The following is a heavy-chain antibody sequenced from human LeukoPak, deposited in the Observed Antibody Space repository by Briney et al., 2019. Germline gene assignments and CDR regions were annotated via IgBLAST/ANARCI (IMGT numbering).Heavy chain of an antibody. J-gene: IGHJ5*02. CDR1: GGTFSSYA. CDR3: VREPKYYYGSGSYLYDP. Sequence: SVKVSCKASGGTFSSYAISWVRQAPGQGLEWVGGIIPIFGTANYAQKFQGRVTMTTDTSTSTAYMELRSLRSDDTAVYYCVREPKYYYGSGSYLYDPWGQGTLVTVSS. CDR2: IIPIFGTA. V-gene: IGHV1-69*05. D-gene: IGHD3-10*01.